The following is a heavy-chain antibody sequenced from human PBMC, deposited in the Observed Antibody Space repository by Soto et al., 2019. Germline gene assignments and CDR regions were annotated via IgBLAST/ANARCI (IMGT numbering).Heavy chain of an antibody. V-gene: IGHV3-11*06. CDR2: ISSSSSYT. J-gene: IGHJ4*02. Sequence: GGALSLSCAASGFTFSGYYMSWIRQAPGKGLEWVSYISSSSSYTNYADSVKVRFTISRDNAKNSLYLQMNSLRAEDTAVYYCARGYYDSSGYTGCDYWGQGTLVTVSS. CDR1: GFTFSGYY. CDR3: ARGYYDSSGYTGCDY. D-gene: IGHD3-22*01.